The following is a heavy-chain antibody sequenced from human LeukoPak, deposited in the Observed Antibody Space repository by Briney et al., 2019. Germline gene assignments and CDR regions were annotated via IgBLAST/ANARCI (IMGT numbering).Heavy chain of an antibody. CDR2: IYSGGST. CDR1: GFTVSSNY. D-gene: IGHD3-22*01. V-gene: IGHV3-66*01. J-gene: IGHJ4*02. Sequence: PGGSLRLSCAASGFTVSSNYMSWVRQAPGKGLEWVSVIYSGGSTYYADSVKGRFTISRDNSKNTLYLQMNSLRAEDTAVYYCARGTYYYDSSGYPRDYWGQGTLVTVSS. CDR3: ARGTYYYDSSGYPRDY.